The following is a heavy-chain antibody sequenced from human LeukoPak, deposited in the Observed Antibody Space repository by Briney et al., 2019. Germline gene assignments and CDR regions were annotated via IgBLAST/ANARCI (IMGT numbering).Heavy chain of an antibody. J-gene: IGHJ6*02. CDR3: ARDTPPYYYGMDV. Sequence: ASVKVSCKASGYTFTGYYMHWVRQAPGQGLEWMGWINPNSGGTNYAQKFQGRVTMTRDTSISTAYMELSRLRSDDTAVYYCARDTPPYYYGMDVWGQGTTVTVSS. V-gene: IGHV1-2*02. CDR1: GYTFTGYY. CDR2: INPNSGGT.